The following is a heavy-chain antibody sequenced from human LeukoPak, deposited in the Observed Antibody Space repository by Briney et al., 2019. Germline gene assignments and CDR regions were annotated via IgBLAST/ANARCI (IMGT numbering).Heavy chain of an antibody. CDR1: GGSFSGYY. CDR2: INHSGST. CDR3: ARAGRGSGYLSY. Sequence: SETLSLTCAVYGGSFSGYYWSWIRQPPGKGLEWIGEINHSGSTNYNPSPKSRVTISVDTSKNQFSLKLSPVTAADTAVYYCARAGRGSGYLSYWGQGTLVTVSS. V-gene: IGHV4-34*01. J-gene: IGHJ4*02. D-gene: IGHD3-3*01.